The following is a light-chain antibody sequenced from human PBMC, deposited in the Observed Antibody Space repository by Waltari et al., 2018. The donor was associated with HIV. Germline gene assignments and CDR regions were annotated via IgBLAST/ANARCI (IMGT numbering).Light chain of an antibody. V-gene: IGLV9-49*01. CDR1: SGHSNYK. CDR2: VGTGGIVG. J-gene: IGLJ3*02. Sequence: QPVLTQPPSASASLGASVTLTCTLSSGHSNYKVDWYQQRPGKGPRFVMRVGTGGIVGSKGDGIPDRFSVLGSGLNRYLTIKNIQEEDESDYHCGADHGSGSAWVFGGGTKLTVL. CDR3: GADHGSGSAWV.